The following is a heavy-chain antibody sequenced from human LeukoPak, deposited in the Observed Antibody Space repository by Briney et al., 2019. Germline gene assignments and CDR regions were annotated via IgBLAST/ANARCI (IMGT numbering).Heavy chain of an antibody. D-gene: IGHD1-26*01. Sequence: SETLSLTCAVYGRSFSGYYWSWIRQPPGKGLEWIGEINHSGSTNYNPSLKSRVTISVDTSKNQFSLKLSSVTAADTAVYYCARRYSGRTPLGYWGQGTLVTVSS. V-gene: IGHV4-34*01. CDR1: GRSFSGYY. CDR3: ARRYSGRTPLGY. J-gene: IGHJ4*02. CDR2: INHSGST.